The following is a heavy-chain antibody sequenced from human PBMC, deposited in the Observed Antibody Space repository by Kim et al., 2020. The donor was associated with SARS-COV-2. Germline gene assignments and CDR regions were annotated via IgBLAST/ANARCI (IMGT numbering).Heavy chain of an antibody. D-gene: IGHD6-19*01. CDR1: GFTFSSYA. V-gene: IGHV3-23*01. CDR3: AKRPRIAVAGTFYYYGMDV. CDR2: ISGSGGST. Sequence: GGSLRLSCAASGFTFSSYAMSWVRQAPGKGLEWVSAISGSGGSTYYADSVKGRFTISRDNSKNTLYLQMNSLRAEDTAVYYCAKRPRIAVAGTFYYYGMDVWGQGTTVTVSS. J-gene: IGHJ6*02.